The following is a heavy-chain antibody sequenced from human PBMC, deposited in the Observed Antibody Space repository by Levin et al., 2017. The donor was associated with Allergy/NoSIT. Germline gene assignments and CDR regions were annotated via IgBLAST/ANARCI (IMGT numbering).Heavy chain of an antibody. Sequence: LSLTCAASGFAFHTYWMHWVRQAPGRGLVWVSHINGDGSSTTYADSVKGRFTISRDNAKNTLYLQMNGLRVEDTAVYYCARDRNYAPFDPWGQGTLVTVSS. CDR1: GFAFHTYW. V-gene: IGHV3-74*03. CDR3: ARDRNYAPFDP. CDR2: INGDGSST. J-gene: IGHJ5*02. D-gene: IGHD2-2*01.